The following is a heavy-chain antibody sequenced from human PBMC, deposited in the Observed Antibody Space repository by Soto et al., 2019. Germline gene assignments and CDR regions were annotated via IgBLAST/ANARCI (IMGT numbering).Heavy chain of an antibody. CDR2: ISYGESNK. CDR3: AKGGLPRFYYYMDV. J-gene: IGHJ6*03. V-gene: IGHV3-30*18. Sequence: PGGSLRLSCAASGFTFSSYCMHWVRQAPGKGLEWVAVISYGESNKYYADSVKGRFTISRDNSKNTLYLQMNSLRAEDTAAYYCAKGGLPRFYYYMDVWGKGTTVTVSS. CDR1: GFTFSSYC.